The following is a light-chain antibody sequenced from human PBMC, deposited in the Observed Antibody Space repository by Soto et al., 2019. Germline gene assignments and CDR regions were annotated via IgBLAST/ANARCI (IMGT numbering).Light chain of an antibody. V-gene: IGKV1-39*01. CDR1: QNIRSY. CDR2: ATS. CDR3: QQGYSSRWT. Sequence: DLPMTQSPSSLSASVGDRVTITCRASQNIRSYLNWYQQKPGKAPQLLIYATSSLQTGVPSRFSASGSGTDFSLVISDLQPEDSATYYCQQGYSSRWTSGRGTKVE. J-gene: IGKJ1*01.